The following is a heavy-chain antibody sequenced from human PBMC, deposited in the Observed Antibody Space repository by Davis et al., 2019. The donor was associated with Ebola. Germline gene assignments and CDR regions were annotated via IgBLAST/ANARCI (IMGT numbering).Heavy chain of an antibody. CDR2: IIAIFGTA. CDR1: VWTFSSHA. D-gene: IGHD2-15*01. J-gene: IGHJ6*02. Sequence: VSRLPSVWTFSSHAIIWLRLAPGHGLEWMGGIIAIFGTANYAQKFQGRVTITADESTSTAYMEPSSLRSEDTAVYYCARASTYCSGGSCYLEYCYYDGRDVWGQGTTVTVSS. CDR3: ARASTYCSGGSCYLEYCYYDGRDV. V-gene: IGHV1-69*01.